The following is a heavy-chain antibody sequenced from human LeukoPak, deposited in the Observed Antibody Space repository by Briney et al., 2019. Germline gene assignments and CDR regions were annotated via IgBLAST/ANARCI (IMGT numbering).Heavy chain of an antibody. D-gene: IGHD5-18*01. CDR2: IIPIFGTA. CDR3: ARDYGYTAIPGY. CDR1: GGTFSSYA. Sequence: ASVKVSFKASGGTFSSYAISWVRQAPGQGLEWMGGIIPIFGTANYAQKFQGRVTITADESTSTAYMELSSLRSEDTAVYYCARDYGYTAIPGYWGQGTLVTVSS. J-gene: IGHJ4*02. V-gene: IGHV1-69*01.